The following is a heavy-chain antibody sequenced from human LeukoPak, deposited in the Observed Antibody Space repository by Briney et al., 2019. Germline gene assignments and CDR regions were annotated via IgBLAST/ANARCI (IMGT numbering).Heavy chain of an antibody. D-gene: IGHD2-8*02. Sequence: GESLQISCKGSGYSFTSYWIGWVRQMRGKGLEWMGIIYPGDSDTRYSPSFQGQVTISADKSISTAYLQWSSLKASDTAMYYCARVTESSWWCAFDIWGQGTMVTVSS. CDR3: ARVTESSWWCAFDI. V-gene: IGHV5-51*01. CDR2: IYPGDSDT. CDR1: GYSFTSYW. J-gene: IGHJ3*02.